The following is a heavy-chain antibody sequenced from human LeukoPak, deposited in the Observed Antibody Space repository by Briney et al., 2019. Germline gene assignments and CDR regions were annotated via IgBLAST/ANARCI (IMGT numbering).Heavy chain of an antibody. CDR2: ISYDGSNK. CDR1: GFTFSSYA. J-gene: IGHJ6*03. V-gene: IGHV3-30*04. D-gene: IGHD2-2*01. CDR3: ARSYCSSPSCYADHSYYYIDV. Sequence: GGSLRLSCAASGFTFSSYAMHWVRQAPGKGLEWVAVISYDGSNKYYADSVKGRFTISRDDSQNTLYLQMNSLRPEDAAVYYCARSYCSSPSCYADHSYYYIDVWGKGTTVTVSS.